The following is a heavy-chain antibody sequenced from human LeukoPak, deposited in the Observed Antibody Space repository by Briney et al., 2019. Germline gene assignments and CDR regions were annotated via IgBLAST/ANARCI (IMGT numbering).Heavy chain of an antibody. CDR2: ISGSGGST. CDR3: ALRYCSGGSCQDY. CDR1: GFTFSSYA. J-gene: IGHJ4*02. Sequence: PGGSLRLSCAVSGFTFSSYAMSWVRQAPGKGLEWVSAISGSGGSTYYADSVRGRFTISRDNSKNTLYLQMNSLRVEDTAVHCCALRYCSGGSCQDYWGQGTLVTVSS. D-gene: IGHD2-15*01. V-gene: IGHV3-23*01.